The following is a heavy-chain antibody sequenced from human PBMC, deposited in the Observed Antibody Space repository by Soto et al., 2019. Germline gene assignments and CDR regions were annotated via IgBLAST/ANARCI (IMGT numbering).Heavy chain of an antibody. V-gene: IGHV1-18*01. J-gene: IGHJ3*01. CDR3: AGSGCSGGSCYPGGH. D-gene: IGHD2-15*01. CDR1: GYTFTSYG. Sequence: EASVKVSCKASGYTFTSYGISWVRQAPGQGLEWMGWISAYNGNTNYAQKLQGRVTMTTDTSTSTAYMELRSLRSDDTAVYYCAGSGCSGGSCYPGGHWGQGTMVTVSS. CDR2: ISAYNGNT.